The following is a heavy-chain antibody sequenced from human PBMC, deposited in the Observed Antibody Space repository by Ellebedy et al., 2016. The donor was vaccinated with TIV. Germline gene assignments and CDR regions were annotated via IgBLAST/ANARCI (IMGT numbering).Heavy chain of an antibody. V-gene: IGHV5-10-1*01. CDR2: IDPSDSYT. J-gene: IGHJ4*02. D-gene: IGHD3-22*01. CDR1: GYSFTSYW. Sequence: GESLKISXKGSGYSFTSYWISWVRQMPGKGLEWMGRIDPSDSYTNYSPSFQGHVTISADKSISTAYLQWSSLKASDTAMYYCARGFYYDSSGGYWGQGTLVTVSS. CDR3: ARGFYYDSSGGY.